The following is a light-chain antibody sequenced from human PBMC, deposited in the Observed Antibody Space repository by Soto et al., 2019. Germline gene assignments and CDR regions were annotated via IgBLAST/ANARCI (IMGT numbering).Light chain of an antibody. J-gene: IGKJ1*01. CDR3: QQYSGDSRT. Sequence: DIQMTQSPSTLYASVGDRVTITCRASQSISSWLAWYQQKPGKAPKLLIYKASRLHSGVSSRFSGSESGTEFTLTISSLQPDDFATYYCQQYSGDSRTFGQGTKVDI. V-gene: IGKV1-5*03. CDR1: QSISSW. CDR2: KAS.